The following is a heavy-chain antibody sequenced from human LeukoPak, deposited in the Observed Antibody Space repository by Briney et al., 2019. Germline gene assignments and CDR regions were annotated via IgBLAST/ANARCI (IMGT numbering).Heavy chain of an antibody. CDR2: ISGSSSIV. Sequence: VAVALEKKLEWVSYISGSSSIVHYADSVNGRFTISRENAKNSVSLQMNSLRAEDTAVYYCARGGGFYDILTGHHKIKPEYMDVWGKGTTVTVSS. J-gene: IGHJ6*03. V-gene: IGHV3-48*04. CDR3: ARGGGFYDILTGHHKIKPEYMDV. D-gene: IGHD3-9*01.